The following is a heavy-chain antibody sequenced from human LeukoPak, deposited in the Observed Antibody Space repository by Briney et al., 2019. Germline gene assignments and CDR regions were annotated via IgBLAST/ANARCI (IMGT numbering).Heavy chain of an antibody. CDR3: ARDYYYDSSGHNWFDP. J-gene: IGHJ5*02. D-gene: IGHD3-22*01. CDR1: GFTVSSNY. Sequence: QTGGSLRLSCAASGFTVSSNYMSWVRQAPGKGLEWVSVIYSSGGTYYADSVKGRFTISRDNSKNTMYLQINSLRAEDTAVYYCARDYYYDSSGHNWFDPWGQGTLVTVSS. V-gene: IGHV3-66*01. CDR2: IYSSGGT.